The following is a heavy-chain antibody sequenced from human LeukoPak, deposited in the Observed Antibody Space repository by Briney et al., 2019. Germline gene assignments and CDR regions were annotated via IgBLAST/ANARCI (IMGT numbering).Heavy chain of an antibody. Sequence: GGSLRLSCAASGFTFSTYAMNWVRQAPGKRLEWVSAINGDGGTTYYADSVKGRFTISRDNSKNTMYLQMNSLRAGDTAIYYCARDSGYDFWSGYVNWFDPWGQGTLVTVSS. D-gene: IGHD3-3*01. CDR3: ARDSGYDFWSGYVNWFDP. CDR1: GFTFSTYA. V-gene: IGHV3-23*01. CDR2: INGDGGTT. J-gene: IGHJ5*02.